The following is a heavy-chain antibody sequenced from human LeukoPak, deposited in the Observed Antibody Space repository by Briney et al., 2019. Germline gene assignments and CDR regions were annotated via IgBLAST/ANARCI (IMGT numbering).Heavy chain of an antibody. CDR1: GTTFSSHG. J-gene: IGHJ4*02. V-gene: IGHV3-30*18. CDR2: ISYDGSNK. CDR3: AKDRQEGYSGSYFEGTPFDY. D-gene: IGHD1-26*01. Sequence: GSPRPPCAASGTTFSSHGIHWVRPAPGQGLEWVAVISYDGSNKYYADSVKGRFTISRDNSKNTLYQQMNSLRAEDTAVYYCAKDRQEGYSGSYFEGTPFDYWGQGTLVTVSS.